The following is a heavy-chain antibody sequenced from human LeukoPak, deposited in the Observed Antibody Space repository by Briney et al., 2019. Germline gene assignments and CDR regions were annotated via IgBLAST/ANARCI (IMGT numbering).Heavy chain of an antibody. D-gene: IGHD3-10*01. CDR3: ARDGITMVRGVITR. CDR2: IYHSGST. J-gene: IGHJ4*02. CDR1: GYSISSGYY. V-gene: IGHV4-38-2*02. Sequence: SETLSLTCTVSGYSISSGYYWGWIRQPPGKGLEWIGSIYHSGSTYYNPSLKSRVTISVDTSKNQFSLKLSSVTAADTAVYYCARDGITMVRGVITRWGQGTLVTVSS.